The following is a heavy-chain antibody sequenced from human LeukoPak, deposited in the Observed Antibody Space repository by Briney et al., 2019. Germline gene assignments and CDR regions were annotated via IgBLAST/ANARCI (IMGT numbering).Heavy chain of an antibody. CDR2: FIPILGTA. CDR3: AMSGDILTGNPFDY. V-gene: IGHV1-69*10. Sequence: ASVKVSCKASGVTFNDYALNWVRQAPGQGLEWMGVFIPILGTANSTQKFRDRVTITADISTNTAYMELSSLRSEDTAVYYCAMSGDILTGNPFDYWGQGTLVTVSS. CDR1: GVTFNDYA. D-gene: IGHD3-9*01. J-gene: IGHJ4*02.